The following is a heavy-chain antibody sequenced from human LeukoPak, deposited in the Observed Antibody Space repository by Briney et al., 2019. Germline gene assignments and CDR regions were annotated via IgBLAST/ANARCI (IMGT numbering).Heavy chain of an antibody. D-gene: IGHD6-13*01. CDR2: IYTSGST. CDR3: ARDSPTLAAAGTGWAFDI. Sequence: SSETLSLTCTVSGGSISSGSYYWSWIRQPAGKGLEWIGRIYTSGSTNYNPSLKSRVTIPVDTSKNQFSLKLSSVTAADTAVYYCARDSPTLAAAGTGWAFDIWGQGTMATVSS. CDR1: GGSISSGSYY. V-gene: IGHV4-61*02. J-gene: IGHJ3*02.